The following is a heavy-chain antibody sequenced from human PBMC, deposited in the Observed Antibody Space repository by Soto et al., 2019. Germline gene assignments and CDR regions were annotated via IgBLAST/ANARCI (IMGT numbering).Heavy chain of an antibody. CDR3: ARREIQGPIDY. CDR1: GYSISSSNW. V-gene: IGHV4-28*01. J-gene: IGHJ4*02. Sequence: QVQLQESGPGLVKPSDTLSLTCAVSGYSISSSNWWGWIRQPPGKGLEWIGYIYYSGTTYYNPSLNSXXTXSXXTAKNQFSLKLTSVTAADTAVYYCARREIQGPIDYWGQGTLVTVSS. CDR2: IYYSGTT. D-gene: IGHD1-26*01.